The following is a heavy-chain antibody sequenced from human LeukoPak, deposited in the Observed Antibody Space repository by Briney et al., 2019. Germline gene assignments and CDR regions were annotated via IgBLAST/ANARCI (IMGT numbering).Heavy chain of an antibody. J-gene: IGHJ4*02. CDR3: AAGTAADY. V-gene: IGHV3-21*05. Sequence: PGGSLRLSCAVSGLNFPSAWMNWVRQAPGKGLEWISYISSSSSYTDYAASVKGRFTISRDNAKSALYLQMNSLRVEDTAVYYCAAGTAADYWGQGTLVIVSS. CDR2: ISSSSSYT. CDR1: GLNFPSAW. D-gene: IGHD6-13*01.